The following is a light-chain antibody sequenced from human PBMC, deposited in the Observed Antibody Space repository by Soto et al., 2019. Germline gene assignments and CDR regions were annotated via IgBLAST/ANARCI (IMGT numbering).Light chain of an antibody. CDR3: CSYAGNSSFV. CDR1: SSDVGSYNL. Sequence: QSSLTHPASVSGSPGQSITISCTGTSSDVGSYNLVSWYQQHPGTAPKLMIYEGSKWPSGVSNRFSGSKSGNTASLTISGLQAEDEADYYCCSYAGNSSFVFGTGTKVTVL. V-gene: IGLV2-23*01. J-gene: IGLJ1*01. CDR2: EGS.